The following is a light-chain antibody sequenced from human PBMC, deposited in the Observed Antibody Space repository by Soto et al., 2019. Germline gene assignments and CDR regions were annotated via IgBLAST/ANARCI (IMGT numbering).Light chain of an antibody. CDR1: QTVLHSSNNRNH. V-gene: IGKV4-1*01. J-gene: IGKJ2*01. CDR2: WAS. CDR3: QQCYSIPYT. Sequence: DIVMTQSPDSLAVSLGERATINCKSSQTVLHSSNNRNHLDWYQQKPGQPPKLLIYWASTRESGVPDRFSGSGSGTDFTLTISSLQAEDVAVYYCQQCYSIPYTFGQGTKLEIK.